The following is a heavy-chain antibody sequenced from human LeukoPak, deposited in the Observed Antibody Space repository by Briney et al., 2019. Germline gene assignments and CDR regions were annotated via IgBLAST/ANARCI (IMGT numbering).Heavy chain of an antibody. D-gene: IGHD6-13*01. J-gene: IGHJ4*02. CDR3: AKAHSSSWYYTPDY. V-gene: IGHV3-23*01. Sequence: GGSLRLSCAASGFTFSSYAMSWVRQTPGKGLEWVSAISGNGASTWYADSVKGRFTISRDNSKNTLYLQMNSLRAEDTAVYYCAKAHSSSWYYTPDYWGQGTLVTVSS. CDR2: ISGNGAST. CDR1: GFTFSSYA.